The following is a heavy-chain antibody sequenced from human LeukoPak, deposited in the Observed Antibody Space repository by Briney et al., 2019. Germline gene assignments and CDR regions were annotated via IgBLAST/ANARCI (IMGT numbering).Heavy chain of an antibody. CDR1: GFTFSSYA. CDR2: ISGSGGST. D-gene: IGHD4-17*01. V-gene: IGHV3-23*01. J-gene: IGHJ5*02. CDR3: SRGGYGDYNNWFDP. Sequence: GGSLRLSCAASGFTFSSYAMSWVRQASGKGLEWVSAISGSGGSTYYADSVKGRFTISRDNSKNTLYLQMNSLRAEDTAVYYCSRGGYGDYNNWFDPWGQGTLVIVSS.